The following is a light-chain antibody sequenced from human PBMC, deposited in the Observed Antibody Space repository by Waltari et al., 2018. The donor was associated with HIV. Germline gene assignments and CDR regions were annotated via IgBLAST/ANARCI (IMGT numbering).Light chain of an antibody. CDR1: SNAVGGYNY. V-gene: IGLV2-14*03. Sequence: QSALTQPASVSGSPGQSITLSCTGSSNAVGGYNYVSWYQQHPGKAPRVMIYGVSTRPSGVSYRFSGAKSGDTASLTISGLQPEDEADYYCESYTSTSVGVFGGGTRLTVL. CDR2: GVS. J-gene: IGLJ2*01. CDR3: ESYTSTSVGV.